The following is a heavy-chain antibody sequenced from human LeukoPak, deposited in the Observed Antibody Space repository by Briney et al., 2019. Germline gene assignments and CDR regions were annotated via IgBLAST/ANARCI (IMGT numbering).Heavy chain of an antibody. CDR1: GGSFSGYY. D-gene: IGHD5-18*01. CDR3: ARRGYSLDY. Sequence: SETMSLTCAVYGGSFSGYYWSWIRQPPGKGLEWIGEINHSGSTNYNPSLKSRITISVDTSKNQFSLKLSSVTAADTAVYYRARRGYSLDYWGQGALVTVSS. J-gene: IGHJ4*02. V-gene: IGHV4-34*01. CDR2: INHSGST.